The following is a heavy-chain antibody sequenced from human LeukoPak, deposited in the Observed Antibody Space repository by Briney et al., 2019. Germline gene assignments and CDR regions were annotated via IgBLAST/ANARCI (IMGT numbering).Heavy chain of an antibody. Sequence: PSETLSLTCTVSGASVSGSAYYWGWIRQPPGKGLEWIGNIYYSGSTYYNESLESRVTISIDTSKNQFSLKLNSVTAADTAMYYCAKSGGYGLIDYWGQGTLVTVSS. D-gene: IGHD1-26*01. V-gene: IGHV4-39*01. CDR3: AKSGGYGLIDY. CDR2: IYYSGST. J-gene: IGHJ4*02. CDR1: GASVSGSAYY.